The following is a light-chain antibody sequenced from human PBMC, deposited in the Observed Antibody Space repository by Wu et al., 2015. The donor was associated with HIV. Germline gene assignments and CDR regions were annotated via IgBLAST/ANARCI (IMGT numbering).Light chain of an antibody. V-gene: IGKV1-12*01. CDR1: QGISIW. CDR3: QQVNSFPLT. Sequence: DIQMTQSPSSVSASVGDRVTITCRASQGISIWLAWYQQKPGKAPQLLIYSASSLQSGVPSRFSGSGSGTDFTLTINSLQPEDFATYYCQQVNSFPLTFGGGTKVDIK. J-gene: IGKJ4*01. CDR2: SAS.